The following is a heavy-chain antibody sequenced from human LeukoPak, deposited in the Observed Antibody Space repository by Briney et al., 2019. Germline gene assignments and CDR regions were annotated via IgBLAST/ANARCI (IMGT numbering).Heavy chain of an antibody. CDR1: EFTFSDYG. Sequence: GGSLRLSCAAAEFTFSDYGMNWVRQAPGKGLEWVSGISGSGISTYYADSVKGRFTISRDNSKNTLYLQINSLRVEDTAVYYCAKSWNYYDSSGDDALDIWGQGTMVTVSS. CDR3: AKSWNYYDSSGDDALDI. J-gene: IGHJ3*02. V-gene: IGHV3-23*01. CDR2: ISGSGIST. D-gene: IGHD3-22*01.